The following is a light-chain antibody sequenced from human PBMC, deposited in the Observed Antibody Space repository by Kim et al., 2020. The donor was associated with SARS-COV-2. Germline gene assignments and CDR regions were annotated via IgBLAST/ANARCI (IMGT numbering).Light chain of an antibody. CDR1: SLRSYY. CDR2: GKN. J-gene: IGLJ1*01. Sequence: SSELTQDPAVSVALGQTVRITCQGDSLRSYYASWYQQKPGQAPVLVIYGKNNRPSGIPDRFSGSSSGNTASLTIPCGQAEDEADYYCDSRDSSGNHNYV. CDR3: DSRDSSGNHNYV. V-gene: IGLV3-19*01.